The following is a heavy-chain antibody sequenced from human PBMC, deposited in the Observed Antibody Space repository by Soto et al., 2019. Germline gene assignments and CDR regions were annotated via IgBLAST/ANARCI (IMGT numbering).Heavy chain of an antibody. J-gene: IGHJ5*02. V-gene: IGHV3-30*18. Sequence: GSLRFSGAASVFTCSSYGMHWVRQAPGKGLEWVAVISYDGSNKYYADSVKGRFTISRDNSKNTLYLQMNSLRAEDTAVYYCAKDCRDSYGYNWFDPWGQGTLVTVSS. CDR2: ISYDGSNK. CDR3: AKDCRDSYGYNWFDP. D-gene: IGHD5-18*01. CDR1: VFTCSSYG.